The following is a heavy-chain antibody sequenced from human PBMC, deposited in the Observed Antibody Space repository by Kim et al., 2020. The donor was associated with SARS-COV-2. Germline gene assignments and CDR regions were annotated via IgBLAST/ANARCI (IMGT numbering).Heavy chain of an antibody. Sequence: SETLSLTCTVSGGSISSSSYYWGWIRQPPGKGLEWIGSIYYSGSTYYNPSLKSRVTISVDTSKNQFSLKLSSVTAADTAVYYCARGGYSGNNWFDPWGQGTLVTVSS. D-gene: IGHD5-12*01. V-gene: IGHV4-39*01. CDR2: IYYSGST. J-gene: IGHJ5*02. CDR1: GGSISSSSYY. CDR3: ARGGYSGNNWFDP.